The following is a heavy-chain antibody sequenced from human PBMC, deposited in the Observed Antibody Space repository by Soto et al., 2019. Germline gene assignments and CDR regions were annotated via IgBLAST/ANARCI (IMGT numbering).Heavy chain of an antibody. V-gene: IGHV3-23*01. CDR2: TGGGIGP. J-gene: IGHJ4*02. CDR1: GFPFSNYA. CDR3: AKMPDGVNSNSPYC. D-gene: IGHD4-4*01. Sequence: EVQLLESGGGLVQPGESVKLACAASGFPFSNYAMSWVRQAPGKGLEWVSTTGGGIGPYYADSVKGRFTISRDNSKNTLYLQMNSLRAEDTAIYYCAKMPDGVNSNSPYCWGPGTLVTVSS.